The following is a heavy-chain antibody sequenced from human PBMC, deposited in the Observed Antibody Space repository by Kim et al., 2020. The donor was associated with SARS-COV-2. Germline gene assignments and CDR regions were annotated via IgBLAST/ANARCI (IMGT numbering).Heavy chain of an antibody. CDR3: ARGPFYYYDSSGYYPFDY. Sequence: GGSLRLSCAASGFTVSSNYMSWVRQAPGKGLEWVSVIYSGGSTYYADSVKGRFTISRDNSKNTLYLQMNSLRAEDTAVYYCARGPFYYYDSSGYYPFDYWGQGTLVTVSS. J-gene: IGHJ4*02. D-gene: IGHD3-22*01. CDR1: GFTVSSNY. CDR2: IYSGGST. V-gene: IGHV3-53*01.